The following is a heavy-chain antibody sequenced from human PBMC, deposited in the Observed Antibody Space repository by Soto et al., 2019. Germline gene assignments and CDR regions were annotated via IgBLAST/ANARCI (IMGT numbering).Heavy chain of an antibody. V-gene: IGHV1-8*01. CDR1: GYNFISSN. J-gene: IGHJ5*02. CDR3: SRAVGIAVTGLDL. Sequence: QEQLVQSGAEVKRPGASVKISCRASGYNFISSNINWVRQAAGQRPEWLGWMNPANGNAAFARHLQGRVTMTRVTSTDTAYMELGGLSSGDTAIYYCSRAVGIAVTGLDLWGPGTLGTVS. D-gene: IGHD6-19*01. CDR2: MNPANGNA.